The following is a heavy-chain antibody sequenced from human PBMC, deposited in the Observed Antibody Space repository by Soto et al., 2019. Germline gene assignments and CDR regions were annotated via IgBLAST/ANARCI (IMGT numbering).Heavy chain of an antibody. CDR3: AKNLIGYCSGGSCYSTPFDY. J-gene: IGHJ4*02. CDR1: GFTFSSYA. Sequence: GGSLRLSCAASGFTFSSYAMSWVRQAPGKGLEWVSAISGSGGSTYYADSVKGRFTISRDNSKNTLYLQMNSLRAEDTAVYYCAKNLIGYCSGGSCYSTPFDYWGQGTLVTVSS. V-gene: IGHV3-23*01. CDR2: ISGSGGST. D-gene: IGHD2-15*01.